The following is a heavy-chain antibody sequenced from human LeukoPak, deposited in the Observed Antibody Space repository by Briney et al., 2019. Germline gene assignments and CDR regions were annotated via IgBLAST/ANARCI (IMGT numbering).Heavy chain of an antibody. J-gene: IGHJ4*02. V-gene: IGHV5-51*01. CDR1: AYSFTNYW. D-gene: IGHD1-26*01. CDR3: ARRRGSGNYYFDY. Sequence: GESLKISCTASAYSFTNYWIGWVRQMPGKGLEWMGIIYPGDSDTRYSPSFQGQVTFSADKSISTAYLQWSSLKASDTAIHYCARRRGSGNYYFDYWGQGTLVTVSS. CDR2: IYPGDSDT.